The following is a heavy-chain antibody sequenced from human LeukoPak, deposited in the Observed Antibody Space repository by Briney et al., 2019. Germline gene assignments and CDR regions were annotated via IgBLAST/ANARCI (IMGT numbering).Heavy chain of an antibody. D-gene: IGHD1-26*01. V-gene: IGHV4-39*07. J-gene: IGHJ4*02. CDR1: GGSISSSSYY. CDR3: ARGGWELLLSDY. Sequence: SETLSLTCTVSGGSISSSSYYWGWTRQPPGKGLEWIGSIYYSGSTYYNPSLKSRVTISVDTSKNQFSLKLSSVTAADTAVYYCARGGWELLLSDYWGQGTLVTVSS. CDR2: IYYSGST.